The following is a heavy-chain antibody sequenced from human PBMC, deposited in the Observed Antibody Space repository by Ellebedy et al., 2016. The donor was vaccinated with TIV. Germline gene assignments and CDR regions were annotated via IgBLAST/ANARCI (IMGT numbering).Heavy chain of an antibody. J-gene: IGHJ4*02. CDR3: ARDVVVWFGESGLDY. D-gene: IGHD3-10*01. CDR2: IIPILGIA. V-gene: IGHV1-69*04. Sequence: AASVKVSCKASGGTFSSYAISWVRQAPGQGLEWMGRIIPILGIANYAQKVQGRVTMTTDTSTSTAYMELRSLRSDDTAVYYCARDVVVWFGESGLDYWGQGTLVTVSS. CDR1: GGTFSSYA.